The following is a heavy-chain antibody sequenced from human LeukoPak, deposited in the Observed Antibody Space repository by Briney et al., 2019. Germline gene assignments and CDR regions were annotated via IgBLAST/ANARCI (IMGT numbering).Heavy chain of an antibody. Sequence: ASVKVSCKASGYTFTSYGISWVRQAPRQGLEWMGWISAYNGNTNYAQKLQGRVTMTTDTSTSTAYMELRSLRSDDTAVYYCARARSSGWYSPMYYFDYWGQGTLVTVSS. V-gene: IGHV1-18*01. CDR3: ARARSSGWYSPMYYFDY. D-gene: IGHD6-19*01. CDR1: GYTFTSYG. J-gene: IGHJ4*02. CDR2: ISAYNGNT.